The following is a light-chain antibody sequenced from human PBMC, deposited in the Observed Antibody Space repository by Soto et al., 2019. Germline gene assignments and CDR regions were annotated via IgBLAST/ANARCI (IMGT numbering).Light chain of an antibody. CDR1: QSISTY. V-gene: IGKV1-39*01. CDR2: AAS. CDR3: QQSYSSPPMYT. J-gene: IGKJ2*01. Sequence: DIQMTQSPSSLSASVGDRVTITCRASQSISTYLNWYQQKPAKAPNLLIYAASSLQSGVPSRFSGSGSGTDFTLTISSLQPEDFATYYCQQSYSSPPMYTFGQGTKLEIK.